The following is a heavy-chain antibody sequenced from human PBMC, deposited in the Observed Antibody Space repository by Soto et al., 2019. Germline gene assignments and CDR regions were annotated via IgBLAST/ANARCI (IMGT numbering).Heavy chain of an antibody. Sequence: XLTFTFPGGSISDHYWSWIRQPPGKGLEWIGYIYYRWSANYNPSLKSRVTMSLDTSRNQFSLKLSSVTAADTAVYYCAREGGYSYGDFGYWGQGTLVTVYS. J-gene: IGHJ4*02. D-gene: IGHD5-18*01. CDR2: IYYRWSA. CDR3: AREGGYSYGDFGY. CDR1: GGSISDHY. V-gene: IGHV4-59*11.